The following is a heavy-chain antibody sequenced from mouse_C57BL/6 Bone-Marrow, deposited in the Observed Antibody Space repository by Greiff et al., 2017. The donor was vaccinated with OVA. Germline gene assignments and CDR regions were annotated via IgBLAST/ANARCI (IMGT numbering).Heavy chain of an antibody. D-gene: IGHD2-3*01. CDR3: ATSYDGYPFDYYAIDY. Sequence: VQLQQPGAELVKPGASVKLSCKASGYTFTSYWMHWVKQRPGQGLEWIGNINPSSGYTKYNQKFKDKATLTADKSSSTAYMQLSSLTYEDSAVYYCATSYDGYPFDYYAIDYWGQGTSVTVSS. CDR1: GYTFTSYW. V-gene: IGHV1-7*01. J-gene: IGHJ4*01. CDR2: INPSSGYT.